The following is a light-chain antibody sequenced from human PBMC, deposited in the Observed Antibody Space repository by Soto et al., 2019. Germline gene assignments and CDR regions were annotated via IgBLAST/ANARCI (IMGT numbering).Light chain of an antibody. CDR1: QSVSSY. J-gene: IGKJ5*01. V-gene: IGKV3-11*01. Sequence: EIVLMQSPGTLSLSPGERATLSCRASQSVSSYLAWYQQKPGQAPRLLIYDASNRATGIPARFSGSGSGTDFTLTISSLEPEDFAVYYCQQRSNWLITFGQGTRLEIK. CDR2: DAS. CDR3: QQRSNWLIT.